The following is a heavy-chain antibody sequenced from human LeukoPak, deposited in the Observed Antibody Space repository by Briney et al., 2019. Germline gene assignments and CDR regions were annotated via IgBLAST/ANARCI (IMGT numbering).Heavy chain of an antibody. Sequence: AASVKVSCKASGGTFSSYAISWVRQAPGQGLEWMGGIIPIFGTANYAQKFQGRVTITAYKSTSTAYMELSSLRSEDTAVYYCARDAYSSGPEYFQHWGQGTLVTVSS. V-gene: IGHV1-69*06. J-gene: IGHJ1*01. CDR3: ARDAYSSGPEYFQH. CDR1: GGTFSSYA. CDR2: IIPIFGTA. D-gene: IGHD6-19*01.